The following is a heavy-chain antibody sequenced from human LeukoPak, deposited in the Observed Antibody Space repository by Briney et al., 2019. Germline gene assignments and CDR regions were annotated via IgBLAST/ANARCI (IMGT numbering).Heavy chain of an antibody. D-gene: IGHD3-22*01. CDR2: IIGSSGNT. CDR3: AKHSYYYDSSGYSSYFDY. J-gene: IGHJ4*02. V-gene: IGHV3-23*01. Sequence: PGGSLRLSCAASGFSFSIYAMSWVRQAPGKGLELVSGIIGSSGNTYYADSVKGRSTISRDNSKNTLYLQMNSLRAEDTVVYYCAKHSYYYDSSGYSSYFDYWGQGTLVTVSS. CDR1: GFSFSIYA.